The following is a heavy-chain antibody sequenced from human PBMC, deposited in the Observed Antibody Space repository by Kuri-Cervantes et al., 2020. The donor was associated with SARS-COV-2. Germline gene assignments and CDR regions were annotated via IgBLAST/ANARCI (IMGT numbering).Heavy chain of an antibody. V-gene: IGHV7-4-1*01. Sequence: ASVKVSCKASGYTFTSYGMNWVRQPPGQGLEWMGWINTNTGNPTYAQGFTGRFVLSLDTSVTTAYLQIGSLKAEDTAVYYCARDLDCSGGSCYSGRDYWGQGTLVTVSS. D-gene: IGHD2-15*01. CDR3: ARDLDCSGGSCYSGRDY. CDR1: GYTFTSYG. J-gene: IGHJ4*02. CDR2: INTNTGNP.